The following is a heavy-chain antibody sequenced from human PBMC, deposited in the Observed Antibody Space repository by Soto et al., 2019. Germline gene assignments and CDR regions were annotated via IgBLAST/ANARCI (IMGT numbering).Heavy chain of an antibody. Sequence: GGSLRLSCAASGFTFSNYAMSWVRQAPGKGLEWVSIISVSGGTTHYADSVKGHFTISRDNSKNTLYLQMNTLRAEDTAVYYCVTERPLWFGELLYPDWGQGTLVTVSS. D-gene: IGHD3-10*01. CDR1: GFTFSNYA. J-gene: IGHJ4*02. CDR3: VTERPLWFGELLYPD. V-gene: IGHV3-23*01. CDR2: ISVSGGTT.